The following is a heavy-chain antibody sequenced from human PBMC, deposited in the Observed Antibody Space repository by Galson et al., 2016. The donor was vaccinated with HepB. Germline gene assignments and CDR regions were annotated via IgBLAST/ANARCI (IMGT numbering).Heavy chain of an antibody. CDR1: GFIFSSYW. CDR2: IKQDGSEE. Sequence: SLRLSCAASGFIFSSYWMSWVRQAPGKRLECVANIKQDGSEEYYVDSVKGRFTISRDNAKNSLYLQMNSLRAEDTAVYYCARRRGSGSHDYWGQGTLVTVSS. V-gene: IGHV3-7*05. D-gene: IGHD3-10*01. J-gene: IGHJ4*02. CDR3: ARRRGSGSHDY.